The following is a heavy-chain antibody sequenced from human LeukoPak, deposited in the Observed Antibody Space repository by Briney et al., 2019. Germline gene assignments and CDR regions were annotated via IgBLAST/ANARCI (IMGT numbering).Heavy chain of an antibody. Sequence: GGSLRLSCTASGFNFGTYGMHWVRQAPGKGLEWVTLISYDGSTKYYSDSVKGRFTLSRDNSKNTLYLQTNSLRAEDTAVYYCARGPYASGTYGRRGWVHYMDVWGKGTTVTISS. V-gene: IGHV3-30*03. CDR1: GFNFGTYG. CDR3: ARGPYASGTYGRRGWVHYMDV. J-gene: IGHJ6*03. CDR2: ISYDGSTK. D-gene: IGHD3-10*01.